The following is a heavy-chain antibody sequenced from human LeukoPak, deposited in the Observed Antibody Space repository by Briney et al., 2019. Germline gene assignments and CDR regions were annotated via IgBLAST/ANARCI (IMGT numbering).Heavy chain of an antibody. J-gene: IGHJ4*02. V-gene: IGHV3-48*01. CDR1: GFTFSSYS. D-gene: IGHD3-10*01. Sequence: GGSLRLSCAASGFTFSSYSMNWVRQAPGKGLEWFSYISSSSSTIYYADSVKGRFTISRDNSRSTLYLQMNSLRPEDTAIYYCAREGYYGSGSPPSLYFDYWGQGTLVTVSS. CDR2: ISSSSSTI. CDR3: AREGYYGSGSPPSLYFDY.